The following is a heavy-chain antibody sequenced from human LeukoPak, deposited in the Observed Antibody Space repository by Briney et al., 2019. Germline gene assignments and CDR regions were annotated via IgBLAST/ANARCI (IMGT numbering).Heavy chain of an antibody. D-gene: IGHD3-22*01. CDR3: ARQNSSGLDS. J-gene: IGHJ4*02. CDR2: VYPSGAT. CDR1: GGSINGSTDH. V-gene: IGHV4-39*01. Sequence: PSETLSLTCTVSGGSINGSTDHWGWIRQPPGKGLEWIGIVYPSGATYYNPSLKSRVTISVDTSKNQFSLRLSSVTATDTAVYFCARQNSSGLDSWGQGTLVTVSS.